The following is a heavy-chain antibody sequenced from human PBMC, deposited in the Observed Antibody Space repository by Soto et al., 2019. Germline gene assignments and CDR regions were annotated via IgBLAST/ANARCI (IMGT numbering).Heavy chain of an antibody. J-gene: IGHJ6*02. D-gene: IGHD3-3*01. CDR2: ISYDGSNK. V-gene: IGHV3-30*18. CDR1: GFTFSSYG. CDR3: AKVDYDFWIFYYTLGVYYGMDF. Sequence: GGSLRLSCAASGFTFSSYGMHWVRQAPGKGLEWVAVISYDGSNKYYADSVKGRFTISRDNSKNTLYLQMNSLRAEDTAVYYCAKVDYDFWIFYYTLGVYYGMDFWGQGTTVTVSS.